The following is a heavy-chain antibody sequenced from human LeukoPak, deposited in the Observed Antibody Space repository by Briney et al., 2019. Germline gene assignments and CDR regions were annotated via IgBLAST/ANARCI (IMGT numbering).Heavy chain of an antibody. J-gene: IGHJ3*02. Sequence: ASVKVSCKASGYTFTGYYMHWVRQAPGQGPEWMGWINPNSGGTNYAQKFQGRVTMTRDTSISTAYMELSRLRSDDTAVYYCAGDRTYCSGGSCSPDAFDIWGQGTMVTVSS. CDR1: GYTFTGYY. CDR3: AGDRTYCSGGSCSPDAFDI. D-gene: IGHD2-15*01. V-gene: IGHV1-2*02. CDR2: INPNSGGT.